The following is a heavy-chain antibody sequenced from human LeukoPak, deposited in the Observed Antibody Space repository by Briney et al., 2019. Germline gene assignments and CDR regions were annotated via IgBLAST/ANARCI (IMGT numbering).Heavy chain of an antibody. Sequence: GGSLRLSCAASGLTFSSYAMSWVRQAPGKGLEWVSVISGSGDSTYYADSVKGRFTISGDNSKNTLYLQMNSLRAEDSAVYYCAKNYGSGSSVKYYYYMDVWGKGTTVTVSS. CDR1: GLTFSSYA. D-gene: IGHD3-10*01. CDR2: ISGSGDST. V-gene: IGHV3-23*01. J-gene: IGHJ6*03. CDR3: AKNYGSGSSVKYYYYMDV.